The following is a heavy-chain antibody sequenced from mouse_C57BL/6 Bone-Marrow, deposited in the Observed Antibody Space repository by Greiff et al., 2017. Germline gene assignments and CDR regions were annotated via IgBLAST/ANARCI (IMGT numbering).Heavy chain of an antibody. J-gene: IGHJ3*01. CDR3: ASASIRVKTGRFAY. Sequence: QVQLQQSGAELARPGASVKLSCTASGYTFTSYGISWVKQRPGQGLEWMGEIYPRSGNTYYHEKFKGKATLTADKSSSTAYLELRSLTSEDAAVYFCASASIRVKTGRFAYWGQGTLVTVSA. V-gene: IGHV1-81*01. D-gene: IGHD2-10*02. CDR2: IYPRSGNT. CDR1: GYTFTSYG.